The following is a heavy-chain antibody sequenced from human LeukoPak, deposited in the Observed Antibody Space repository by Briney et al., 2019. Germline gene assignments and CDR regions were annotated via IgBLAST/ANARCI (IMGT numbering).Heavy chain of an antibody. V-gene: IGHV1-2*02. Sequence: ASVKVSCKASGYTFTGYYMHWVRQAPGQGLEWMGWINPNSGGTNYAQKFQGRVTMTRDTSISTAYMELSRLRSDDTAVYYCASPIVEMATIADAFDIWGQGTMVTVSS. J-gene: IGHJ3*02. CDR2: INPNSGGT. CDR1: GYTFTGYY. CDR3: ASPIVEMATIADAFDI. D-gene: IGHD5-24*01.